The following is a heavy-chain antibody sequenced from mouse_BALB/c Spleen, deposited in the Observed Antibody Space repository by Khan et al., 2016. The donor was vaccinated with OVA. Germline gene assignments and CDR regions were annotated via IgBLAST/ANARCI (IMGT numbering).Heavy chain of an antibody. CDR3: LNHGSSSAWFSY. Sequence: QVQLKQSGAELAKPGASVKMSCKASGYTFTSYWMHWVKQRPGQGLEWIGYINPSTGYTEYNQKFKEKATLTAEKSSNTAYMQLSSLTSEDSAVYYCLNHGSSSAWFSYWGQGTLVTVSA. CDR2: INPSTGYT. J-gene: IGHJ3*01. CDR1: GYTFTSYW. V-gene: IGHV1-7*01. D-gene: IGHD1-1*01.